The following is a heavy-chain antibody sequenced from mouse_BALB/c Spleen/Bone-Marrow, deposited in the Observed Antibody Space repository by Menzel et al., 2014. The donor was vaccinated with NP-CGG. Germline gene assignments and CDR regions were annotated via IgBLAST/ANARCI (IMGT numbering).Heavy chain of an antibody. CDR1: GYSFTSYW. CDR3: ARLEGNYGSTFAY. J-gene: IGHJ3*01. Sequence: QGQLTGAGAELVRPSASVKLSCKASGYSFTSYWMNWVEQRPGQGLEWIGMIHPSDTETRLNQRFKDKATLTVDKSSSTAYMQLSSPTSEDSAVYYCARLEGNYGSTFAYWGQVTLVTVSA. CDR2: IHPSDTET. D-gene: IGHD1-1*01. V-gene: IGHV1-61*01.